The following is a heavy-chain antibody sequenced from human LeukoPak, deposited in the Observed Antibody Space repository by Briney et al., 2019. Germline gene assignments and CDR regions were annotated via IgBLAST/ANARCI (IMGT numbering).Heavy chain of an antibody. CDR2: ISGSGGST. Sequence: GGSLRLSCAASGFTFSSYAMSWVRQAPGKGLEWVSAISGSGGSTYYADSVKGRFTISRDNSKNTLYLQMNSLRAEDTAVYYCAEDHRRITIFGVATWGAFDIWGQGTMVTVSS. J-gene: IGHJ3*02. CDR1: GFTFSSYA. CDR3: AEDHRRITIFGVATWGAFDI. V-gene: IGHV3-23*01. D-gene: IGHD3-3*01.